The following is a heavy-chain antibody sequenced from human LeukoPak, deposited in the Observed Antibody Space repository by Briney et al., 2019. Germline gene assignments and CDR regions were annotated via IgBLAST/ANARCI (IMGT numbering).Heavy chain of an antibody. Sequence: SETLSLTCAVYGGSFSGYYWSWIRQPPGKGLEWIGEINHSGSTNYNPSLKSRVTISVDTSKNQFSLKLSSVTAADTAVYYCARGPPESYWYFDLWGRGTLVTVSS. CDR3: ARGPPESYWYFDL. V-gene: IGHV4-34*01. J-gene: IGHJ2*01. CDR2: INHSGST. CDR1: GGSFSGYY.